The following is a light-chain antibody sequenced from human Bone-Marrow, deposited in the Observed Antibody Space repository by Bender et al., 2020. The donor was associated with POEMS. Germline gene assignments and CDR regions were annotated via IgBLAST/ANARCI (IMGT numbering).Light chain of an antibody. CDR1: SSDVGAYNY. J-gene: IGLJ1*01. V-gene: IGLV2-14*03. CDR3: CAFTAINTFAYV. CDR2: DVS. Sequence: QSALIQPASVSGSPGQSITISCTGTSSDVGAYNYVSWYQQHPGKAPKLMIFDVSNRPSGVSNRFSGSKSGNTASLTVSGLQAEDEAVYFCCAFTAINTFAYVFGTGTTVSVL.